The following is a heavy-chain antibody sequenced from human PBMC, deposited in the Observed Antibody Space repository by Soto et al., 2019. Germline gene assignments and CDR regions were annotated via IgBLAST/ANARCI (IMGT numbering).Heavy chain of an antibody. J-gene: IGHJ6*02. Sequence: GGSLRLSCAASGFTFSSYWMSWVRQAPGKGLEWVANIKQDGSEKYYVDSVKGRFTISRDNAKNSLYLQMNSLRAEDTAVYYWARDSGDIAAAALYYYYGMDVWGQGTTVTVSS. CDR1: GFTFSSYW. D-gene: IGHD6-13*01. V-gene: IGHV3-7*01. CDR3: ARDSGDIAAAALYYYYGMDV. CDR2: IKQDGSEK.